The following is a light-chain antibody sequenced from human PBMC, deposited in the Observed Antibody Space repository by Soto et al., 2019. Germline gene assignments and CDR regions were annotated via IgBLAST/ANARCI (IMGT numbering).Light chain of an antibody. V-gene: IGKV3-15*01. J-gene: IGKJ1*01. CDR3: QQYNNWPQRT. Sequence: EIVMTQSPATLSVSPGERATLSCRASQSVSSNLAWYQQKPGQAPRLLIYGASTRATGIPARFSGSGSGTEFTLTISILQSEDFAVYYCQQYNNWPQRTFGQGTKVEIK. CDR1: QSVSSN. CDR2: GAS.